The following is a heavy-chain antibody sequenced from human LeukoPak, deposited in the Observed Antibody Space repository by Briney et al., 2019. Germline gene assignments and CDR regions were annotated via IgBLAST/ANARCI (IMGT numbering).Heavy chain of an antibody. CDR1: GFTVSSNY. V-gene: IGHV3-53*01. J-gene: IGHJ6*02. D-gene: IGHD2-8*02. CDR3: ARDRNTGYGMDV. Sequence: PPGGSLRLSCAASGFTVSSNYMSWVRQAPGKGLEWVSVIYSGGSTYYADSVKGRFTISRDNSKNTLYPQMNSLRAEDTAMYYCARDRNTGYGMDVWGQGTTVTVSS. CDR2: IYSGGST.